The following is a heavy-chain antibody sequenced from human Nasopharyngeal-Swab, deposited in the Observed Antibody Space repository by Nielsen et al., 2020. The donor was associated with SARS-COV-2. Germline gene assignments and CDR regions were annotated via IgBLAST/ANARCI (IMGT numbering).Heavy chain of an antibody. J-gene: IGHJ6*03. CDR2: IIPILGIA. Sequence: SVKVSCKASGGTFSSYAISWVRQAPGQGLEWMERIIPILGIANYAQKFQGRVTITADKSTSTAYMELSSLRSEDTAVYYCSTGSLGATGYYYMDVWGKGTTVTVSS. CDR1: GGTFSSYA. V-gene: IGHV1-69*04. CDR3: STGSLGATGYYYMDV. D-gene: IGHD1-26*01.